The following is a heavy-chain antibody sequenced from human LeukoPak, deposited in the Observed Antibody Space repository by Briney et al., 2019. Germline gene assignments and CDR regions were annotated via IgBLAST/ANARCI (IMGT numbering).Heavy chain of an antibody. CDR1: GFTFGNYW. CDR2: INQDESEK. Sequence: GGSLRLSCAASGFTFGNYWMTWVRQAPGKGLEWVAIINQDESEKLYVDSVKGRFSISRDNAERSLFLQMNSLRSEDTAVYYCARSRYGMDVWGLGTTVTVSS. J-gene: IGHJ6*02. CDR3: ARSRYGMDV. V-gene: IGHV3-7*04.